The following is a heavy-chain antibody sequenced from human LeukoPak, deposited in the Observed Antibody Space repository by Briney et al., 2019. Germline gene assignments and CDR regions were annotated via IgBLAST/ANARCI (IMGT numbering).Heavy chain of an antibody. Sequence: SETLSLTCAVYGGSFSGYYWSWIRQPPGKGLEWIGEVNHSGSTNYNPSLKSRVTISVDTSKNQLSLKLSSVTAADTAVYYCAREPDYQDAFDIWGQGTMVTVSS. J-gene: IGHJ3*02. V-gene: IGHV4-34*01. CDR2: VNHSGST. CDR3: AREPDYQDAFDI. D-gene: IGHD4-11*01. CDR1: GGSFSGYY.